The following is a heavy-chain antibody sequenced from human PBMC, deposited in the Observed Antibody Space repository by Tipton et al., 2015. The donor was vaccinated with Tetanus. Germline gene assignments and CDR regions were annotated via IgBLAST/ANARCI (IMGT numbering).Heavy chain of an antibody. J-gene: IGHJ4*02. D-gene: IGHD2-15*01. CDR2: IYSGGST. CDR1: GGSIRSSSYY. V-gene: IGHV4-39*01. Sequence: TLSLTCTVSGGSIRSSSYYWGWIRQPPGKGLEWIGTIYSGGSTYYNPSLKSRVTISVDTSKNQFSLKLSPVTAADTAVYYCARPPLGYCGGGNCFAWFDCWGQGALVTVSS. CDR3: ARPPLGYCGGGNCFAWFDC.